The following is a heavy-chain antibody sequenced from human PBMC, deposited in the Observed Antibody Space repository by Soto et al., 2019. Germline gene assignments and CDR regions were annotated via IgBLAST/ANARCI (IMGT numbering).Heavy chain of an antibody. CDR1: GFTFSNAW. CDR3: GNTQYPYYYYGMDV. J-gene: IGHJ6*02. D-gene: IGHD2-2*01. V-gene: IGHV3-15*07. CDR2: IKSKTDGGTT. Sequence: PGGSLRLSCVASGFTFSNAWMNWVRQAPGKGLEWVGRIKSKTDGGTTDYAAPVKGRFTISRDDSKNTLYLQMNSLKTEDTAVYYCGNTQYPYYYYGMDVWGQGTTVTVSS.